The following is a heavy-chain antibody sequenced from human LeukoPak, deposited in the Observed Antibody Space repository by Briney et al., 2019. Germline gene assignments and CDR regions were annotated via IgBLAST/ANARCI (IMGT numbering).Heavy chain of an antibody. CDR2: INTNTGNP. J-gene: IGHJ6*02. Sequence: AASVKVSCKTSGYAFTTYAFNWVRQAPGQGLEWMGWINTNTGNPMYAQGFTGRFVFSLDISVSTAYLQISSLKAEDTAVYYCARGDTMVRGVIRTPYYALDVWGQGTTVTVSS. CDR3: ARGDTMVRGVIRTPYYALDV. D-gene: IGHD3-10*01. CDR1: GYAFTTYA. V-gene: IGHV7-4-1*02.